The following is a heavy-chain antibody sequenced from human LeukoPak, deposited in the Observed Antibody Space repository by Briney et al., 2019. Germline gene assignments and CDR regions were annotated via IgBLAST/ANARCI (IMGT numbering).Heavy chain of an antibody. CDR1: GFTFSNYR. CDR3: AREDSGSYDPGSFDI. CDR2: ISVTSSYI. D-gene: IGHD1-26*01. Sequence: GGSLRLSCAASGFTFSNYRMNWFRQAPGKGLEWVSSISVTSSYIYYADSVKGRFTISRDNTNSSLSLQMHSLRAGDTSVYYCAREDSGSYDPGSFDIWGQGTLVTVSS. J-gene: IGHJ3*02. V-gene: IGHV3-21*01.